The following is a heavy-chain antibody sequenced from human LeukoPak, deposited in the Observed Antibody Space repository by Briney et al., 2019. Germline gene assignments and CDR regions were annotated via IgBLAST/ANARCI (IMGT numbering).Heavy chain of an antibody. CDR3: ARRVNSGYDYSMDY. Sequence: GESLKISCKGSGSSFTSHWIGWVRQLPGKGLEWMGIIYPGDYDTRYSPSFQGQVTISADKSISTAYLQWSSLKASDTAMYYCARRVNSGYDYSMDYWGQGALVTVSS. D-gene: IGHD5-12*01. V-gene: IGHV5-51*01. CDR1: GSSFTSHW. CDR2: IYPGDYDT. J-gene: IGHJ4*02.